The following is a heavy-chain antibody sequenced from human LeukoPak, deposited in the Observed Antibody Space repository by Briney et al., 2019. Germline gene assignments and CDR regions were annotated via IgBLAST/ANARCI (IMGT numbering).Heavy chain of an antibody. Sequence: PGGSLRLSCAASGFTFSSYSMNWFRQAPGKGLEYVSAISSNGGSTYYANSVKGRFTISRDNSKNTLYLQMGSLRAEDMAVYYCARDVGYSYGYRGGAFDIWGQGTMVTVSS. J-gene: IGHJ3*02. CDR3: ARDVGYSYGYRGGAFDI. CDR1: GFTFSSYS. D-gene: IGHD5-18*01. V-gene: IGHV3-64*01. CDR2: ISSNGGST.